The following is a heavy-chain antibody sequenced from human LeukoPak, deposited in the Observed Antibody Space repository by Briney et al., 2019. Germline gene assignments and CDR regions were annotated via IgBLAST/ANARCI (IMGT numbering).Heavy chain of an antibody. Sequence: SETLSLTCTVSGGSGDSVSSSTYYWGWIRQPPGKGLEWIGNIYYTGSTYYNPSLKSRVTMSVDTSKNQFPLKVSSVTAADTAVYYCARLSKGRYFDYIFDYWGQGTLVTVSS. V-gene: IGHV4-39*01. D-gene: IGHD3-9*01. CDR1: GGSGDSVSSSTYY. J-gene: IGHJ4*02. CDR3: ARLSKGRYFDYIFDY. CDR2: IYYTGST.